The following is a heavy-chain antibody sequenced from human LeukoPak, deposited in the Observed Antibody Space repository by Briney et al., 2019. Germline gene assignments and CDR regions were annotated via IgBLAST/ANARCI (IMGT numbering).Heavy chain of an antibody. CDR3: ASAGPHLNWFDP. V-gene: IGHV1-2*02. D-gene: IGHD3-10*01. Sequence: ASMKVSCKTSGFTFTGHYMHWLRQAPGQGLEWMGWINPNSGTTNYAQKFQGKVTMTRDTSNSTAYMELSRLRSDDTAVYYCASAGPHLNWFDPWGQGTLVTVSS. CDR2: INPNSGTT. CDR1: GFTFTGHY. J-gene: IGHJ5*02.